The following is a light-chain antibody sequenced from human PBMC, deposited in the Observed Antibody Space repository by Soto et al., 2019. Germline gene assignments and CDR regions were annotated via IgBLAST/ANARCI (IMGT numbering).Light chain of an antibody. CDR3: QQYNSYWT. CDR1: QTISTW. J-gene: IGKJ1*01. V-gene: IGKV1-5*03. CDR2: KAS. Sequence: DIQMTQSPSTLSASVGARVTITCRASQTISTWLAWYQQKPGRAPKLLIYKASSLESGVPSRFSGSGYGTEFTLTISSLQPDDFATYYCQQYNSYWTCGQGTKVEIK.